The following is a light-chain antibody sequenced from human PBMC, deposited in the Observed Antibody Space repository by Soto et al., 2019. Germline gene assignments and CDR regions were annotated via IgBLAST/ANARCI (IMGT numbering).Light chain of an antibody. V-gene: IGKV3-20*01. CDR3: QQYGGSPRT. CDR2: GAS. J-gene: IGKJ1*01. CDR1: QSISSNF. Sequence: EIVLTQSPGTLSLSPGEGATLSCRASQSISSNFLAWYQQKRGQAPRLLIHGASNRATGIPDRFSGSGSGTDFTLTISRLEPEEFAVYYCQQYGGSPRTFGQGTNVDIK.